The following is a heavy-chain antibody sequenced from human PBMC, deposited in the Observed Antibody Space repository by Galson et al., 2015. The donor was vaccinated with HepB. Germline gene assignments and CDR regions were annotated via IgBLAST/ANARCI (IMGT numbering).Heavy chain of an antibody. CDR2: IIPILGIP. CDR3: ARGHSGYDCGARYQYYAMDV. Sequence: SVKVSCKASGGTFSSYTLNWVRQAPGQGLEWMGRIIPILGIPDYAPQFQGRVTITADKSTNTAYMELSSLRSEDTAVYYCARGHSGYDCGARYQYYAMDVWGQGTTVTVSS. V-gene: IGHV1-69*02. CDR1: GGTFSSYT. D-gene: IGHD5-12*01. J-gene: IGHJ6*02.